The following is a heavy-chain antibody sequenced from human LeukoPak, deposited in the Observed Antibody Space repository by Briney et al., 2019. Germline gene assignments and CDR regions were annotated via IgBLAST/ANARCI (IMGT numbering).Heavy chain of an antibody. CDR1: GFTFSSYS. CDR2: ISSSSTYI. CDR3: ARDGGITLIRGVVLKGDYYYYMDV. J-gene: IGHJ6*03. V-gene: IGHV3-21*01. D-gene: IGHD3-10*01. Sequence: GGSLRLSCAASGFTFSSYSMNWVRQAPGKGLEWVSSISSSSTYISYADSVKGRFTISRDNAKNSLYLQMNSLRAEDTAVYYCARDGGITLIRGVVLKGDYYYYMDVWGKGTTVTVSS.